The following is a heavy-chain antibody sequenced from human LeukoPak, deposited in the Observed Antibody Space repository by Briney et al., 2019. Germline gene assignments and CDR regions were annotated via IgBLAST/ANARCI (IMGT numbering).Heavy chain of an antibody. CDR2: ISSSSSYI. J-gene: IGHJ4*02. Sequence: GGSLRLSCAASGFTFSSYSMNWVRQAPGKGLEWVSSISSSSSYIYYADSVKGRLTISRDNAKNSLYLQMNSLRAEDTAVYYCERVGYSYGYGYFDYWGQGTLVTVSS. CDR3: ERVGYSYGYGYFDY. CDR1: GFTFSSYS. D-gene: IGHD5-18*01. V-gene: IGHV3-21*01.